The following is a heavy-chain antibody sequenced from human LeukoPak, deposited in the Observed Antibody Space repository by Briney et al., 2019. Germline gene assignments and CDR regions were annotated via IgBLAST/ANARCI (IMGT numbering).Heavy chain of an antibody. D-gene: IGHD1-26*01. CDR1: GGSISSANW. CDR3: ASGQIGGSYL. J-gene: IGHJ5*02. V-gene: IGHV4-4*02. CDR2: IFHSGST. Sequence: PSGTLSLTCAVSGGSISSANWWSWVRQPPGKGLEWIGEIFHSGSTNYNPSLMSRVTISVDKSKNQFSLKLSSVTAADTAVYYCASGQIGGSYLWGQGTLVTVSS.